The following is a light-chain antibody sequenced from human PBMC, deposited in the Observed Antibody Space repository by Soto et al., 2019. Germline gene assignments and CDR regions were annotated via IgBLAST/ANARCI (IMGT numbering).Light chain of an antibody. Sequence: QSVLTQPPSASGSPGQSVTISCTGISSDVGSYKYVSWCQQYPGKAPKLMVYEVNKRPSGVPDRFSGSKSGNTASLTVSGLQAEDEADYYCSSNAGSDNLVFGGGTKLTVL. J-gene: IGLJ2*01. CDR1: SSDVGSYKY. V-gene: IGLV2-8*01. CDR2: EVN. CDR3: SSNAGSDNLV.